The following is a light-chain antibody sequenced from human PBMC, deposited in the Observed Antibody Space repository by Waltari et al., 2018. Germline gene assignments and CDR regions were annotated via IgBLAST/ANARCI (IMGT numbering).Light chain of an antibody. CDR1: SNAVGHSKH. J-gene: IGLJ2*01. V-gene: IGLV2-23*02. CDR3: LSYTSSITFV. CDR2: EVT. Sequence: QPALTQPASVSGSPGQSTTIPSTGTSNAVGHSKHVCWYHQHPGKAPKLIISEVTERPSGVSDRFSGSKSGNTASLTISGLQAEDEADYYCLSYTSSITFVFGGGTKLSVL.